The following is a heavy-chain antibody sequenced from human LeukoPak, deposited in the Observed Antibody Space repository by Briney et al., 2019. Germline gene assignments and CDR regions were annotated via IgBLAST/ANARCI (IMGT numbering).Heavy chain of an antibody. D-gene: IGHD6-19*01. Sequence: PSETLSLTCTVSGGSISSYYWSWIRQPPGKGLEWIGYIYYSGSTNYNPSLKSRVTISVDTSKNQFSLKLSSVTAADTAVYYCARVNAQWLAYFDHWGQGTLVTVSS. CDR2: IYYSGST. CDR3: ARVNAQWLAYFDH. J-gene: IGHJ4*02. V-gene: IGHV4-59*01. CDR1: GGSISSYY.